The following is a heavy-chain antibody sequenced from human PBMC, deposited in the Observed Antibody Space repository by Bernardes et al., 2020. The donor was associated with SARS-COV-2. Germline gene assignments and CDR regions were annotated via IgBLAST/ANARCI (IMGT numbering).Heavy chain of an antibody. J-gene: IGHJ3*02. CDR2: ISGSGINT. CDR3: AKDIFSGTYWGNGFDI. V-gene: IGHV3-23*01. CDR1: GFTLSRYA. Sequence: GGSLRLSCAASGFTLSRYAMSWVRQAPGKGPEWVSAISGSGINTYYADSLRGRFTISRDNSRNTLYLQVNSLRVEDTAVYYCAKDIFSGTYWGNGFDIWGQGTMVTVSS. D-gene: IGHD1-26*01.